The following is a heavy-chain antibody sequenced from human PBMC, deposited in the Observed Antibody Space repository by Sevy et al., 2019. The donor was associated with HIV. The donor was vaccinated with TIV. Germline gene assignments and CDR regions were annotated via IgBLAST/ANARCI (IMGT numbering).Heavy chain of an antibody. CDR2: ISTSSTYI. V-gene: IGHV3-21*01. J-gene: IGHJ6*02. D-gene: IGHD1-26*01. CDR3: ARDRGVGTSSYGMDV. Sequence: GGSLRLSCTASGFIFSHYSMNWVRQAPGKGLEWVSSISTSSTYIYYEDSVKGRFTISRDNAKNLLYLQMNSLRAEDTAVYQCARDRGVGTSSYGMDVWGQGTTVTVSS. CDR1: GFIFSHYS.